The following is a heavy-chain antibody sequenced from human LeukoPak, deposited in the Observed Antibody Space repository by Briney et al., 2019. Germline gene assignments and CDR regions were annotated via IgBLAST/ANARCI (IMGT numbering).Heavy chain of an antibody. J-gene: IGHJ4*02. CDR3: ARGGTVTPVPFDY. Sequence: SETLSLTCTVSGGSISSSSYYWGWIRQPPGKGLEWIGSIYHSGSTYYNPSLKSRVTISVDTSKNQFSLKLSSVTAADTAVYYCARGGTVTPVPFDYWGQGTLVTVSS. CDR1: GGSISSSSYY. CDR2: IYHSGST. D-gene: IGHD4-17*01. V-gene: IGHV4-39*07.